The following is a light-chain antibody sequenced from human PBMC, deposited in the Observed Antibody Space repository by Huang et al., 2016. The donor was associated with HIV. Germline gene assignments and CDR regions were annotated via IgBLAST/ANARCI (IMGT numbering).Light chain of an antibody. CDR1: QSVLSRTSNKTY. CDR2: WST. CDR3: QQYFISPPT. J-gene: IGKJ2*01. V-gene: IGKV4-1*01. Sequence: DIVMTQSPDSLAVSLGERATINCKSSQSVLSRTSNKTYLAWYQQRPGQSPTLLIYWSTTRQSGVPDRFSGGGSGTHFTLTISSLQAEDVAFYYCQQYFISPPTFGQGTKLEI.